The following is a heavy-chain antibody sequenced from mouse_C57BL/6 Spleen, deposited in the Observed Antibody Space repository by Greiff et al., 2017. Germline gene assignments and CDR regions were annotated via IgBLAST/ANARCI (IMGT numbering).Heavy chain of an antibody. D-gene: IGHD1-1*01. J-gene: IGHJ4*01. CDR1: GFSLTSYG. Sequence: VKLMESGPGLVQPSQSLSITCTVSGFSLTSYGVHWVRQSSGKGLEWLGVIWSGGSTDYNAAFISNLSISKDNSKSQVFFKMNSLQADDTAIYYCANNYYGSSSYAMDYWGQGTSVTVSS. CDR3: ANNYYGSSSYAMDY. CDR2: IWSGGST. V-gene: IGHV2-2*01.